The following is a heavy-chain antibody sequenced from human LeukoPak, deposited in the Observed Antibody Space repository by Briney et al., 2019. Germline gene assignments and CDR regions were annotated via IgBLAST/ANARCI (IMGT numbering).Heavy chain of an antibody. D-gene: IGHD4-17*01. CDR3: ARGLGDEKDY. CDR2: ISRSGSTK. V-gene: IGHV3-11*04. J-gene: IGHJ4*02. CDR1: GFTFSDYN. Sequence: GGSLRLSCAASGFTFSDYNMRWIRQAPGKGLEWVSSISRSGSTKYYADSVKGRFTISRDNAKNSLYLQMNSLRAEDTAVYYCARGLGDEKDYWGQGTLVTVSS.